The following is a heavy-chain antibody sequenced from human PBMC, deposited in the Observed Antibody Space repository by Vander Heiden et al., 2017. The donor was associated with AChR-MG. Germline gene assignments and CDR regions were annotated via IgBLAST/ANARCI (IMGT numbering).Heavy chain of an antibody. D-gene: IGHD3-22*01. CDR3: AKKHMIVVVQNWYFDL. CDR1: GFTFSSYA. V-gene: IGHV3-23*01. CDR2: ISGSGGST. J-gene: IGHJ2*01. Sequence: EVQLLESGGGLVQPGGSLRLSCAASGFTFSSYAMGWVRQAPGKGLECVSAISGSGGSTYYADPVKGRFTISRDNSKNTLYLQMNSLRAEDTAVYYCAKKHMIVVVQNWYFDLWGRGTLVTVSS.